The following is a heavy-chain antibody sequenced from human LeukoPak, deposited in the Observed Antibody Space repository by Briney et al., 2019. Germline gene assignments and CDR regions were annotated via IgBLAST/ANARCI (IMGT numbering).Heavy chain of an antibody. CDR1: GFTFSSYA. CDR2: ISDSGGGT. Sequence: GGSLRLSCAASGFTFSSYAMSWVRQAPGKGRAWVSAISDSGGGTYYADSVKGRFTISRDNSKNTLYLQMNSLRAEDTAVYYCAKEGGPTLYYYYYGMDVWGQGTTVTVSS. V-gene: IGHV3-23*01. D-gene: IGHD3-16*01. CDR3: AKEGGPTLYYYYYGMDV. J-gene: IGHJ6*02.